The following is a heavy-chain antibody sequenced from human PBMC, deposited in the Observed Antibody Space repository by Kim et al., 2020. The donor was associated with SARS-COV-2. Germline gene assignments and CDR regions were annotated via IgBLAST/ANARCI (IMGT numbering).Heavy chain of an antibody. Sequence: TYHNPPLKSRVTISVDTSKNQFSLKLSSVTAADTAVYYCARDRTVEWFDPWGQGTLVTVSS. CDR3: ARDRTVEWFDP. CDR2: T. J-gene: IGHJ5*02. D-gene: IGHD2-2*01. V-gene: IGHV4-39*07.